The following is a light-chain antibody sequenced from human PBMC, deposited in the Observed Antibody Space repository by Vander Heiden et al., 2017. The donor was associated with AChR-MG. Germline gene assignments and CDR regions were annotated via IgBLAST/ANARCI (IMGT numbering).Light chain of an antibody. CDR1: HILLHCYGKTY. Sequence: DILMTQPPLALHLPPVQPAAIRSTSSHILLHCYGKTYLFWYLQKPGQSPQPLIYDVSSRFSGVPDRFSGSGSGTDFTLKISRVETEDVGVYYCMEGTHLKTFGQGTKLEIK. CDR3: MEGTHLKT. V-gene: IGKV2-29*02. CDR2: DVS. J-gene: IGKJ1*01.